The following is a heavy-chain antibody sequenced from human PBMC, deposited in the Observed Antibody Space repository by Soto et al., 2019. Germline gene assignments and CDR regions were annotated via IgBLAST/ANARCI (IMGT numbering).Heavy chain of an antibody. CDR2: IYYSGST. CDR3: ARQMVVTPFHAFDI. V-gene: IGHV4-59*01. CDR1: GGSISSYY. Sequence: LSLTCTVSGGSISSYYWSWIRQPPGKGLEWIGYIYYSGSTNYNPSLKSRVTISVDTSKNQFSLKLSSVTAADTAVYYCARQMVVTPFHAFDIWGQGTMVTVS. J-gene: IGHJ3*02. D-gene: IGHD2-21*02.